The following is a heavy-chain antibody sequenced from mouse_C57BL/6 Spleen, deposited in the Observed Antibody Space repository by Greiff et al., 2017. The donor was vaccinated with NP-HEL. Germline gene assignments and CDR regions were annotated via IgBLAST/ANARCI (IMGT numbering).Heavy chain of an antibody. Sequence: EVQGVESGGGLVKPGGSLKLSCAASGFTFSSYAMSWVRQTPEKRLEWVATISDGGSYTYYPDNVKGRFTISRDNAKNNLYLQMSHLKSEDTAMYYCATLTAQATFFDYWGQGTTLTVSS. CDR2: ISDGGSYT. CDR1: GFTFSSYA. J-gene: IGHJ2*01. D-gene: IGHD3-2*02. V-gene: IGHV5-4*01. CDR3: ATLTAQATFFDY.